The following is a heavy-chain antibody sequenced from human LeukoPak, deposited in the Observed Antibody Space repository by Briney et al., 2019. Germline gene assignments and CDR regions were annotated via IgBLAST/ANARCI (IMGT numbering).Heavy chain of an antibody. CDR1: GGSISSYY. CDR2: IYYSGST. Sequence: SETLSLTCTVSGGSISSYYWSWIRQPPGKGLEWLGYIYYSGSTNYNPSLKSRVTISVDTSKNQFSLKLSSVTAADTAVYYCARELSGSYYLDYWGQGTLVTVSS. CDR3: ARELSGSYYLDY. D-gene: IGHD1-26*01. V-gene: IGHV4-59*01. J-gene: IGHJ4*02.